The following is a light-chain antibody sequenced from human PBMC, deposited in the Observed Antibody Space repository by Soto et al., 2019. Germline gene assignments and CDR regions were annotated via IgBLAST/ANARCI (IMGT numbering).Light chain of an antibody. CDR1: QGISSY. Sequence: DIQMTQSPSSLSASVGDRVTITCPASQGISSYLKWYQQKPGKAPNLRIYAGSSLQSGVPSRFSGSGSGTDFPLTISSLQPEDFATYYGQQSYSTSWTFGQWTKVEIK. V-gene: IGKV1-39*01. CDR3: QQSYSTSWT. J-gene: IGKJ1*01. CDR2: AGS.